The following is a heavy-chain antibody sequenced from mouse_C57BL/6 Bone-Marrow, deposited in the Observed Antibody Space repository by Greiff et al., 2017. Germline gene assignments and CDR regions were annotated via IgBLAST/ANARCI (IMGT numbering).Heavy chain of an antibody. D-gene: IGHD1-1*01. CDR3: TTFPITTVVATVDY. CDR1: GFNIKDDY. Sequence: VQLQQSGAELVRPGASVKLSCTASGFNIKDDYMHWVKPRPEQGLEWIGWIDPENGDTEFASKFQGKASITADTSSKPAYLQLSSLTSEDTAVYYCTTFPITTVVATVDYWGQGTTLTVSS. V-gene: IGHV14-4*01. CDR2: IDPENGDT. J-gene: IGHJ2*01.